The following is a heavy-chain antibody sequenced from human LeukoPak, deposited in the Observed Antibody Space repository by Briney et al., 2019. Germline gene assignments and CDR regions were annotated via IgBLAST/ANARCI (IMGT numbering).Heavy chain of an antibody. Sequence: SETLSLTCTVSGGSISSYYWGWIRQPPGKGLEWIGSIYYSGSTYYNPSVRSRVTISVDTSKNQFSLKLRSVTAADTAVYYCARHRKLRYFDWSWGQGTLVTVSS. CDR1: GGSISSYY. CDR3: ARHRKLRYFDWS. V-gene: IGHV4-39*01. D-gene: IGHD3-9*01. J-gene: IGHJ4*02. CDR2: IYYSGST.